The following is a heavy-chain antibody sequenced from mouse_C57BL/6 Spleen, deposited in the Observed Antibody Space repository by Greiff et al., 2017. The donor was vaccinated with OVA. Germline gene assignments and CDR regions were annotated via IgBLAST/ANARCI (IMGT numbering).Heavy chain of an antibody. CDR3: TRSYYSNSHCDY. V-gene: IGHV1-15*01. Sequence: QVQLKESGAELVRPGASVTLSCKASGYTFTDYEMHWVKQTPVHGLEWIGAIDPETGGTAYNQKFKGKAILTADKSSSTAYMELRSLTSEDSAVYYCTRSYYSNSHCDYWGQGTTLTASS. CDR1: GYTFTDYE. J-gene: IGHJ2*01. CDR2: IDPETGGT. D-gene: IGHD2-5*01.